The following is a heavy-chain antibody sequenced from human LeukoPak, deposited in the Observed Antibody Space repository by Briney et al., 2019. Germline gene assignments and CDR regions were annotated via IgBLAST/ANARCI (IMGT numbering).Heavy chain of an antibody. Sequence: PGGSLRLSCAASGFTFGDYYMSWIRQAPGKGLEWVSYMSTTGKIIYYADSVKGRFTISRDNAEKSLSLQMNSLRAEDTAVYYCARESHTAMGFDYWGQGTLVTVSS. V-gene: IGHV3-11*04. CDR1: GFTFGDYY. D-gene: IGHD5-18*01. CDR2: MSTTGKII. CDR3: ARESHTAMGFDY. J-gene: IGHJ4*02.